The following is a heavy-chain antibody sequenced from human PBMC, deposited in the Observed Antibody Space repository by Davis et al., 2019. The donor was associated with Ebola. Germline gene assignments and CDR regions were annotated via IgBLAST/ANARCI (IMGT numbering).Heavy chain of an antibody. CDR2: IYYSGST. Sequence: MPSETLSLTCTVSGGSISSGGYYWSWIRQHPGKGLEWIGYIYYSGSTYYNPSLKSRVTISVDTSKNQFSLKLSSVTAADTAVYYCARVAYYYDTQTRPKGGVRAFDIWGQGTMVTVSS. D-gene: IGHD3-22*01. J-gene: IGHJ3*02. CDR3: ARVAYYYDTQTRPKGGVRAFDI. V-gene: IGHV4-31*03. CDR1: GGSISSGGYY.